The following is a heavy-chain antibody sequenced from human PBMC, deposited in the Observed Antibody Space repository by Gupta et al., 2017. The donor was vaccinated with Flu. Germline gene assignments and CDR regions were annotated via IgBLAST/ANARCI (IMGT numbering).Heavy chain of an antibody. V-gene: IGHV3-74*01. J-gene: IGHJ6*02. CDR2: MSGDETKT. CDR3: GGDHGGVYHYYNLGV. CDR1: GFTFINYF. D-gene: IGHD3-3*01. Sequence: EVQLVVSGGGLVQPGGSLRLSCAASGFTFINYFLYWVRQVPGKGLVWVSHMSGDETKTAYADFVKGRFIISRDNDRNTVYLEMNTLTAADSGVYYCGGDHGGVYHYYNLGVWGQVSTVTV.